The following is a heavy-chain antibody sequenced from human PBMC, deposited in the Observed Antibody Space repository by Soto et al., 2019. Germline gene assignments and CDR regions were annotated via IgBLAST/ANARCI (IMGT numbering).Heavy chain of an antibody. CDR1: GFTFSSYG. V-gene: IGHV3-30*18. J-gene: IGHJ6*02. CDR3: AKVKVPAAIRADYYYGVDV. CDR2: ISYDGSNK. D-gene: IGHD2-2*01. Sequence: GGSLRLSCAASGFTFSSYGMHWVRQAPGKGLEWVAVISYDGSNKYYADSVKGRFTISRDNSKNTLYLQMNSLRAEDTAVYYCAKVKVPAAIRADYYYGVDVWGQGTTVTVSS.